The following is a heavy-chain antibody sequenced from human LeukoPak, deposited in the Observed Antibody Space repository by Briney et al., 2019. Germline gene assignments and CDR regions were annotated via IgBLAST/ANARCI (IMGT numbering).Heavy chain of an antibody. J-gene: IGHJ4*02. CDR3: ARGNGYNYY. V-gene: IGHV4-31*03. D-gene: IGHD5-24*01. CDR1: GGSISSGGYY. CDR2: IYYSGST. Sequence: SETLSLTCTVTGGSISSGGYYWSWIRQHPGKGLEWIGNIYYSGSTYYNPSLKRRVAISVDTSKNRFSLNLYSVTAADTAVYYCARGNGYNYYWGQGTLVTVSS.